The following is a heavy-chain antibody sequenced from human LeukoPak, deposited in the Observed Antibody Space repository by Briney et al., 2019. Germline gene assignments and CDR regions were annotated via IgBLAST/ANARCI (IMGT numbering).Heavy chain of an antibody. Sequence: ASVKVSCKASGYTFTSYAMHWVRQAPGQRLEWMGWINAGNGNTKYSQKFQGRVTITRDTSASTAYMELSSLRSEDTAVYYCARGRRRVVPAAIRRGGYNWFDPWGQGTLVTVSS. D-gene: IGHD2-2*02. CDR2: INAGNGNT. V-gene: IGHV1-3*01. CDR1: GYTFTSYA. J-gene: IGHJ5*02. CDR3: ARGRRRVVPAAIRRGGYNWFDP.